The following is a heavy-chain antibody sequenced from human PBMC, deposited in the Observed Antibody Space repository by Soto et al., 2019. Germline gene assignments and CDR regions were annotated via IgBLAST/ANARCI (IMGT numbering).Heavy chain of an antibody. CDR1: GFTFSSYG. Sequence: GGSLRLSCAASGFTFSSYGMHWVRQAPGKGLEWVAVISYDGSNKYYADSVKGRFTISRDNSKNTLYLQMNSLRAEDTAVYYCAKDWLEIVVVPAATFDYWGQGTLVTSPQ. D-gene: IGHD2-2*03. CDR3: AKDWLEIVVVPAATFDY. CDR2: ISYDGSNK. J-gene: IGHJ4*02. V-gene: IGHV3-30*18.